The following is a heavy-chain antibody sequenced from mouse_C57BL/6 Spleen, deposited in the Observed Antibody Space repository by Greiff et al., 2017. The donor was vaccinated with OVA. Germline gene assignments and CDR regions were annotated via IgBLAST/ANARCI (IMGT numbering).Heavy chain of an antibody. CDR3: TRGLRAHYAMDY. Sequence: EVQGVESGGGLVQPGGSMKLSCVASGFTFSNYWMNWVRQSPEKGLEWVAQIRLKSDNYATHYAESVKGRFTISRDDSKSSVYLQMNNLRAEDTGIYYCTRGLRAHYAMDYWGQGTSVTVSS. J-gene: IGHJ4*01. CDR1: GFTFSNYW. D-gene: IGHD1-3*01. V-gene: IGHV6-3*01. CDR2: IRLKSDNYAT.